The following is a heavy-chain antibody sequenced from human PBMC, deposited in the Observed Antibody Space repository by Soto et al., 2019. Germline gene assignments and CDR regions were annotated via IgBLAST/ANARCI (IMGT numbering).Heavy chain of an antibody. V-gene: IGHV2-5*02. CDR3: AHGGGDYDSSGYYEYVFDY. CDR1: GFSLSTSGVG. D-gene: IGHD3-22*01. Sequence: SGPTLVNPTQTLTLTCTFSGFSLSTSGVGVGWIRQPPGKALEWLALIYWDDDKRYSPSLKSRLTIAKDTSKNQVVLTMTNMDPVDTATYYCAHGGGDYDSSGYYEYVFDYWGQGTLVTVSS. CDR2: IYWDDDK. J-gene: IGHJ4*02.